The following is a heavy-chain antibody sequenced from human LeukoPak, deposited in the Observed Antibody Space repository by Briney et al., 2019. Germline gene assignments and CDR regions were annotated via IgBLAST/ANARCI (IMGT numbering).Heavy chain of an antibody. V-gene: IGHV4-61*02. J-gene: IGHJ4*02. Sequence: PSETLSLTCTVSGGSLSSGSYYWSWIRQPAGKGLEWIGRIYTSGSTNYNPSLKSRVTMSVDTSKNQFSLKLSSVTAADTAVYYCARGGVVPAASGSFDYWGQGTLVTVSS. CDR2: IYTSGST. CDR3: ARGGVVPAASGSFDY. D-gene: IGHD2-2*01. CDR1: GGSLSSGSYY.